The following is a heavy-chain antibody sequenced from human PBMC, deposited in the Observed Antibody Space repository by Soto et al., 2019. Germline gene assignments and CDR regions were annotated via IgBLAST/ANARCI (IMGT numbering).Heavy chain of an antibody. Sequence: QVQLQESGPGLVKPSGTLSLTCAVSGGSISSSNWWSWVRQPPGKGLEWIGEIYHSGSTNYNPSLECRVLISVDKSKNQFSQKLSSVTAADTAVYYCARVETGEWELLRGYYYYGMDVWGQGTTVTVSS. CDR1: GGSISSSNW. D-gene: IGHD1-26*01. CDR2: IYHSGST. J-gene: IGHJ6*02. V-gene: IGHV4-4*02. CDR3: ARVETGEWELLRGYYYYGMDV.